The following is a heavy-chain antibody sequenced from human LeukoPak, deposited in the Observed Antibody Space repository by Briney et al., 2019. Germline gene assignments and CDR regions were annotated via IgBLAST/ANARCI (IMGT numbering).Heavy chain of an antibody. Sequence: PSETLSLTCTVSGGSISSSSYYWGWIRQPPGKGLEWIGSIYYSGSTYYNPSLKSRVTISVDTSKNQFSLKLSSVTAADTAVYYCARHRTPPSGWYFAVYYFDYWGQGTLVTVSS. CDR3: ARHRTPPSGWYFAVYYFDY. J-gene: IGHJ4*02. V-gene: IGHV4-39*01. CDR1: GGSISSSSYY. D-gene: IGHD6-19*01. CDR2: IYYSGST.